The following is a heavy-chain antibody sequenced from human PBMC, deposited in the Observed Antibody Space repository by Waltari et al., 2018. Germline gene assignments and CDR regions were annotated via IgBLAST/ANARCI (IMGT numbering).Heavy chain of an antibody. CDR1: GASISSNYW. D-gene: IGHD2-15*01. J-gene: IGHJ4*02. V-gene: IGHV4-4*02. CDR3: AADRGNGLYFDY. Sequence: QVKLQESGPGLVKPSGTLSLTCVVSGASISSNYWWSWVRQSPGKGLEWIGKIHPSGITYSTPSLQCRVSVSLDKSKNQFSLSLYFVSDADTAVYYCAADRGNGLYFDYWGQGTLVTVSS. CDR2: IHPSGIT.